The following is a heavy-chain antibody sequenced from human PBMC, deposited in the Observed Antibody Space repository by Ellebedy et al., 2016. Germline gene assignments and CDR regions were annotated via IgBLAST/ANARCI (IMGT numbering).Heavy chain of an antibody. CDR2: IYHSGST. J-gene: IGHJ4*02. V-gene: IGHV4-38-2*02. D-gene: IGHD5-12*01. Sequence: SETLSLXXTVSGYSISSGYYWGWIRQPPGKGLEWIGSIYHSGSTYYNPSLKSRVTISVDTSKNQFSLKLSSVTAADTAVYYCARLGYSGYRSFDYWGQGTLVTVSS. CDR1: GYSISSGYY. CDR3: ARLGYSGYRSFDY.